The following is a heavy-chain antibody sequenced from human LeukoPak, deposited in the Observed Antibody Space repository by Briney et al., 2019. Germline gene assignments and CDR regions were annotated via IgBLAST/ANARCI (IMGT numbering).Heavy chain of an antibody. CDR3: AKRGAYYASGTKGYFDY. CDR2: ISGSGDST. D-gene: IGHD3-10*01. V-gene: IGHV3-23*01. J-gene: IGHJ4*02. CDR1: GFTFHDYY. Sequence: GGSLRLSCAASGFTFHDYYMSWVRQTPGKGLEWVSGISGSGDSTYYADSVKGRFTISRDNSKNTLYLLMNSLRAEDTAVYYCAKRGAYYASGTKGYFDYWGQGTLVTVSS.